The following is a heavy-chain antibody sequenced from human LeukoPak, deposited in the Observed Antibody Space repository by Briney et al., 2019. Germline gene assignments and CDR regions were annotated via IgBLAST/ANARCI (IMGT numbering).Heavy chain of an antibody. V-gene: IGHV4-30-2*01. CDR1: GGSISSGGYS. J-gene: IGHJ4*02. CDR3: ARGLPPDY. CDR2: INHSGST. Sequence: SQTLSLTCAVSGGSISSGGYSWSWIRQPPGEGLEWIGEINHSGSTNYNPSLKSRVTISVDTSKNQFSLKLSSVTAADTAVYYCARGLPPDYWGQGTLVTVSS.